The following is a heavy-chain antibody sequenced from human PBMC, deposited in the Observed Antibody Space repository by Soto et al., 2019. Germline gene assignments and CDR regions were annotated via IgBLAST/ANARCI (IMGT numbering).Heavy chain of an antibody. Sequence: GESLKISCKGSGYSFTSYWISWVRQMPGKGLEWMGRIDPSDSYTNYSPSFQGHVTISADKSISTAYLQWSSLKASDTAMYYCASLYSSSWTRAYYYYGMDVWGQGTTVTVSS. J-gene: IGHJ6*02. D-gene: IGHD6-13*01. CDR3: ASLYSSSWTRAYYYYGMDV. V-gene: IGHV5-10-1*01. CDR1: GYSFTSYW. CDR2: IDPSDSYT.